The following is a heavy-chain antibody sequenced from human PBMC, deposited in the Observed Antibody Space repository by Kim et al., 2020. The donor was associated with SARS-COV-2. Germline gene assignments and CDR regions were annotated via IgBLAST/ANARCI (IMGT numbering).Heavy chain of an antibody. D-gene: IGHD1-26*01. CDR2: IIPIFGTA. CDR3: AKLSGIVGPTDY. Sequence: SVKVSCKASGGTFSSYAISWVRQAPGQGLEWMGGIIPIFGTANYAQKFQGRVTITADESTSTAYMELSSLRSEDTAVYYCAKLSGIVGPTDYWGQGTLVTVSS. CDR1: GGTFSSYA. V-gene: IGHV1-69*13. J-gene: IGHJ4*02.